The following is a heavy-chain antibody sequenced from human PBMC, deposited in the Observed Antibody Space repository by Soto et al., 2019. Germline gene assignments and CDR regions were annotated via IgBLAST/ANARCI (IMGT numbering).Heavy chain of an antibody. J-gene: IGHJ4*02. CDR2: ISPVFGAA. CDR3: AREVQVHTPAFVY. Sequence: QVQLVQSGAEMKKPGSSVKVSCQSSGGTFNTYAMNWVRQAPGQGPEWMGDISPVFGAANYAPKFQGRVTITADESTGTSYMQLSSLTSEDKAIYFCAREVQVHTPAFVYWGQGTLVTVSS. D-gene: IGHD3-10*01. CDR1: GGTFNTYA. V-gene: IGHV1-69*19.